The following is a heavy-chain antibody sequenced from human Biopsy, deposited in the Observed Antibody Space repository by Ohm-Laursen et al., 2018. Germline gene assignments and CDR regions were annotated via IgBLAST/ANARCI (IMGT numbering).Heavy chain of an antibody. CDR2: NIPILGTG. J-gene: IGHJ1*01. D-gene: IGHD3-9*01. Sequence: SVKVSCNAPGGTFSNYGVNWVRQAPGQGLEWLGGNIPILGTGNYAQKFQGRVTVAADTSTSTATMELRSLRSDDTAVYYCATKLTGYFHHWGQGTLVIVPS. CDR1: GGTFSNYG. CDR3: ATKLTGYFHH. V-gene: IGHV1-69*06.